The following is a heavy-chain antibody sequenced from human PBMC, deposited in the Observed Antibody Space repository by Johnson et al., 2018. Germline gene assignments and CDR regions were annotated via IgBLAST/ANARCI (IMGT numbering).Heavy chain of an antibody. D-gene: IGHD2-2*01. V-gene: IGHV3-23*01. J-gene: IGHJ6*02. CDR3: AKEAYCSSISCSQASGLDV. CDR2: VSGPGGST. CDR1: GFTFSSYG. Sequence: VQLLESGGGLVQPGGSLRLSCAASGFTFSSYGMSWVRQARGKGLEWVSGVSGPGGSTYHADSVKGRFTISRDNSKNTLYLQMNRLRVEDTAVYYCAKEAYCSSISCSQASGLDVWGQGTTVTVSS.